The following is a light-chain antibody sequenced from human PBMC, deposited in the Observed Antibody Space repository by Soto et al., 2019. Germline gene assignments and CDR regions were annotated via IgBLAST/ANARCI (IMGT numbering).Light chain of an antibody. CDR2: EVS. J-gene: IGLJ1*01. V-gene: IGLV2-8*01. CDR3: SSYAGSNNRYV. CDR1: SSDVGGYNY. Sequence: QSVLIQPPSASGSPGQSVTISCPGTSSDVGGYNYVSWYQQHPGKAPKLMIYEVSKRPSGVPDRFSGSKSGNTASLTVSGLQAEDESDYYCSSYAGSNNRYVFGTGTKVTVL.